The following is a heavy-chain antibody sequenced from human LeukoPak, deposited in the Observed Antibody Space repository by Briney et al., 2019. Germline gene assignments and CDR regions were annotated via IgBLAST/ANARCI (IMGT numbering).Heavy chain of an antibody. D-gene: IGHD3-22*01. Sequence: ASVKVSCKASGYTFTNYGISWVRQAPGQGLEWMGRINPNSGGTNYAQKFQGRVTMTRDTSISTAYMELSRLRSDDTAVYYCARFDRDRYFDYWGQGTLVTVSS. CDR1: GYTFTNYG. CDR3: ARFDRDRYFDY. V-gene: IGHV1-2*06. J-gene: IGHJ4*02. CDR2: INPNSGGT.